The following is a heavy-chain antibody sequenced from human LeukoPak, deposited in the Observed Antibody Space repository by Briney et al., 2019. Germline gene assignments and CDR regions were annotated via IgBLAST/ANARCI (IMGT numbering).Heavy chain of an antibody. Sequence: SETLSLTCTVSGGSISSYYWSWIRQPPGKGLEWIGYIYYSGSTNYNPSLKSRVTISVDTSKNQFSLKLSSVTAADTAGYYCARVRLPRPSLNWFDPWGQGTLVTVSS. J-gene: IGHJ5*02. D-gene: IGHD3-10*01. V-gene: IGHV4-59*08. CDR3: ARVRLPRPSLNWFDP. CDR1: GGSISSYY. CDR2: IYYSGST.